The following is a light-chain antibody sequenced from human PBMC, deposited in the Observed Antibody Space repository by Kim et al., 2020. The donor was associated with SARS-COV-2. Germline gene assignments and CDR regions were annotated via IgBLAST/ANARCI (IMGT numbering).Light chain of an antibody. CDR1: TSDVGGYKY. V-gene: IGLV2-14*03. CDR2: DVS. J-gene: IGLJ3*02. Sequence: QSALTQPASVSGSPGQSITISCTGTTSDVGGYKYVSWYQQYPGKAPKVIIYDVSKRPSGVSNRFSGSKSGNTASLTISGLQAEDEGDYYCSSYRSSSTDWVFGGGTQLTVL. CDR3: SSYRSSSTDWV.